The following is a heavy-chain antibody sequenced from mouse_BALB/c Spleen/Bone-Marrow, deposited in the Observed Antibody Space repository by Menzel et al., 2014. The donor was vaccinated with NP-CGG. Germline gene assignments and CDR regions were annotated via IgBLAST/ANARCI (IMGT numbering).Heavy chain of an antibody. CDR1: GFTFSNYG. J-gene: IGHJ3*01. CDR2: XNVNGDRT. Sequence: EVQVVESGGGLXQPGGSLKLSCAAYGFTFSNYGMSWVRQXPDKRLEMIXTXNVNGDRTYHPESVKGRFTISRDNAKNTLSLQMSSLXSEDTXMYYCAXXXXXXXXXXXXGHGTLVXVSA. V-gene: IGHV5-6-3*01. CDR3: AXXXXXXXXXXX.